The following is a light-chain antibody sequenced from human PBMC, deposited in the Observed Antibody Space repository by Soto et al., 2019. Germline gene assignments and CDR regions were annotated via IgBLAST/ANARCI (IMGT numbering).Light chain of an antibody. V-gene: IGLV4-69*01. CDR2: LNSDGSH. CDR1: SGHSSYA. Sequence: PVLTQSPSASASLGASVKLTCTLSSGHSSYAIAWHQQQPEKGPRYLMKLNSDGSHSKGDGIPDRFSASSSGAERYLTISSLQSEDEADYYCQTWGTGIRVFGGGTKLTVL. J-gene: IGLJ2*01. CDR3: QTWGTGIRV.